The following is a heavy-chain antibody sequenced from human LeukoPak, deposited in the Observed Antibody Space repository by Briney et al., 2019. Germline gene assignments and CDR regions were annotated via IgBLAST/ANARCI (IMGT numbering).Heavy chain of an antibody. Sequence: PGGSLRLSCAASGFTFSSYSMNWVRQAPGKGLEWVSSISATGNYIYYADSVKGRFTISRDNAKNSLYLRMNSVRAEDTAVYYCARDPRTTGKSNYGMDVWGQGTTVTVSS. V-gene: IGHV3-21*01. D-gene: IGHD4-17*01. CDR1: GFTFSSYS. CDR2: ISATGNYI. CDR3: ARDPRTTGKSNYGMDV. J-gene: IGHJ6*02.